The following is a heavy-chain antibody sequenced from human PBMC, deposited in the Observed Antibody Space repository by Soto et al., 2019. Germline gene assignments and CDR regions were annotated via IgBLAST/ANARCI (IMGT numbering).Heavy chain of an antibody. V-gene: IGHV1-69*06. Sequence: GPSVKVSCKASGGTFSSYAISWVRQAPGQGLEWMGGIIPIFGTANYAQKFQGRVTITADKSTSTAYMELSSLRSEDTAVYYCATTTPYGGEFWSGSPYGMDVWGQGTTVTVSS. J-gene: IGHJ6*02. CDR3: ATTTPYGGEFWSGSPYGMDV. D-gene: IGHD3-3*01. CDR1: GGTFSSYA. CDR2: IIPIFGTA.